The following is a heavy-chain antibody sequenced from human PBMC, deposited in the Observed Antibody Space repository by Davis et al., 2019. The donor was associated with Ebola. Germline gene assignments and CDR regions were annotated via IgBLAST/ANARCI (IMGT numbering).Heavy chain of an antibody. D-gene: IGHD3-16*01. J-gene: IGHJ1*01. CDR3: ARLGGEWGEYFQH. V-gene: IGHV4-61*01. Sequence: MPSETLSLTCTVSGGSVSSGSYYWSWIRQPPGKGLEWIGYIYYSGSTNYNPSLKSRVTISVDTSKNQFSLKLSSVTAADTAVYYCARLGGEWGEYFQHWGQGTLVTVSS. CDR2: IYYSGST. CDR1: GGSVSSGSYY.